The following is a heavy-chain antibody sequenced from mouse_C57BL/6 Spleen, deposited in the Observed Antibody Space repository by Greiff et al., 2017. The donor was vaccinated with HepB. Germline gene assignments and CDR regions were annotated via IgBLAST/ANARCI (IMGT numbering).Heavy chain of an antibody. CDR1: GYTFTDYY. CDR2: INPYNGGT. Sequence: EVQLQQSGPVLVKPGASVKMSCKASGYTFTDYYMNWVKQSHGKSLEWIGVINPYNGGTSYNQKFKGKATLTVDKSSSTAYMELNSLTSEDSAVYYCAREVFGSSYNAMDYWGQGTSVTVSS. J-gene: IGHJ4*01. D-gene: IGHD1-1*01. CDR3: AREVFGSSYNAMDY. V-gene: IGHV1-19*01.